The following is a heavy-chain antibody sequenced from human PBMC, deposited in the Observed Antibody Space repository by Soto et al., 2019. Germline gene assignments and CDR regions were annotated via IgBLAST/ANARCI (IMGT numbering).Heavy chain of an antibody. D-gene: IGHD3-22*01. V-gene: IGHV1-18*01. CDR2: ISAYNGNT. J-gene: IGHJ4*02. Sequence: GASVKVSCKASGYTFTSYGISWVRQAPGQGLEWMGWISAYNGNTNYAQKLQGRVTMTTDNSTSTAYMELRSLRSEDTAVYYCARDYTSSENYDSTNYGYFDVWGLGTLVTVSS. CDR1: GYTFTSYG. CDR3: ARDYTSSENYDSTNYGYFDV.